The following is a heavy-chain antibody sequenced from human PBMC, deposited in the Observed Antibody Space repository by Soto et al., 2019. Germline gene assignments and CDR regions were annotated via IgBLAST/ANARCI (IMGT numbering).Heavy chain of an antibody. D-gene: IGHD3-3*01. CDR1: GFTFSSYA. Sequence: EVQLLESGGGLVQPGGSLRLSCAASGFTFSSYAMSWVRQAPGKGLEWVSAISGSGGSTYYADSVKGRFTISRDNSKNTLYLKMNSVRAEDTPVYYCEKLKNYVFGGGYPYYYGRDVGGKGPTVTVSS. V-gene: IGHV3-23*01. J-gene: IGHJ6*04. CDR2: ISGSGGST. CDR3: EKLKNYVFGGGYPYYYGRDV.